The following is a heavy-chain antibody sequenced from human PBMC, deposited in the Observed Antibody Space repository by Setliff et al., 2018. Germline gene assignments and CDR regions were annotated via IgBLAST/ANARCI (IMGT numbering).Heavy chain of an antibody. J-gene: IGHJ4*02. Sequence: GGSLRLSCAASGFTFSAAWMTWLRLGPGKGLEWVGRIKGQTGGGTTDYAAPVKGRFSISRDDSKNTVYLQMNNLKSEDTAVYYCAADFPGGAFPFDYLGQGTMVTVSS. V-gene: IGHV3-15*01. D-gene: IGHD2-8*02. CDR1: GFTFSAAW. CDR2: IKGQTGGGTT. CDR3: AADFPGGAFPFDY.